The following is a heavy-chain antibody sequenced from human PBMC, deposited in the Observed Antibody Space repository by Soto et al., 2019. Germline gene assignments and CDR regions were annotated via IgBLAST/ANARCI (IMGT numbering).Heavy chain of an antibody. D-gene: IGHD3-16*01. CDR2: INPAGTIT. CDR1: GFPFSHYW. CDR3: TSDTFGLRDT. J-gene: IGHJ5*02. Sequence: MQMVESGGGSVQPGGSLRLSCAASGFPFSHYWMHWVRQTPGKGLVWVSRINPAGTITNYVDSVEGRFTISRDNADSALFLQMNSLSAEDTAIYYCTSDTFGLRDTWGQGTVVTVSS. V-gene: IGHV3-74*01.